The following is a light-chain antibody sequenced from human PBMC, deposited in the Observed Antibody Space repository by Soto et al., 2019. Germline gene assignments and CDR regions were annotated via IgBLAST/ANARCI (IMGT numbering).Light chain of an antibody. Sequence: EVVLTQSPGTLSLSPGERATLSCRASHSLTNNYLAWYQQKPGQAPRLLIFGSSDRATGIPDRFSGSGSGTDFTLTISRLEPEYFAVYYCQQYGSSPPYTFGQGTKLEIK. J-gene: IGKJ2*01. CDR2: GSS. V-gene: IGKV3-20*01. CDR3: QQYGSSPPYT. CDR1: HSLTNNY.